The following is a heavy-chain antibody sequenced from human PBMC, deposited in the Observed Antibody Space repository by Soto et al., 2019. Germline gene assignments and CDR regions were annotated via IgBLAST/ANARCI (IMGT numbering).Heavy chain of an antibody. V-gene: IGHV4-31*11. CDR2: IYNSGTT. CDR3: ARDPAP. Sequence: SETLSLTGALPGGSITRGGYYWSWIRQHPGKGLEWIGYIYNSGTTYYNPSLKSRVTISVDTSKNQFSLKLTSVTAADTAVYYCARDPAPWGQGTLVTVSS. CDR1: GGSITRGGYY. J-gene: IGHJ5*02.